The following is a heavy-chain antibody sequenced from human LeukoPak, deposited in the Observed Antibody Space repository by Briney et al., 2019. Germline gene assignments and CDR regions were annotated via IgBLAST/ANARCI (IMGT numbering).Heavy chain of an antibody. CDR3: ARDTEILWFGESSGAFDI. CDR1: GYSISSGYY. CDR2: IYHSGST. V-gene: IGHV4-38-2*02. D-gene: IGHD3-10*01. J-gene: IGHJ3*02. Sequence: TSETLSLTCAVSGYSISSGYYWGWIRQPPGKGLEGIGSIYHSGSTYYNPSLKSRVTISVNTSKNQFSLKLSSVTAADTAVYYCARDTEILWFGESSGAFDIWGQGTMVTVSS.